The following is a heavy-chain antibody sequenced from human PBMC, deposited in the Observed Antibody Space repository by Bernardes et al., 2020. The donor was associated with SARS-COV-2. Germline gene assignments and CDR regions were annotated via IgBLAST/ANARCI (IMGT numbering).Heavy chain of an antibody. D-gene: IGHD4-17*01. CDR3: ARDRRDYEEFFQH. J-gene: IGHJ1*01. V-gene: IGHV4-61*02. Sequence: SETLSLTCTVSGDSISSGDYYWSWIRQPAGKGLEWIGRIYTSGSTNYNPSLKSRVTMSVDSFKNQFSLKLTSVTAADTAIYYCARDRRDYEEFFQHWGQGTLVTVS. CDR2: IYTSGST. CDR1: GDSISSGDYY.